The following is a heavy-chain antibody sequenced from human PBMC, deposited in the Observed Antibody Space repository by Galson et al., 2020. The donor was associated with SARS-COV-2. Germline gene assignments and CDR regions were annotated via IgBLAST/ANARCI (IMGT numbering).Heavy chain of an antibody. CDR2: ISYDGSNK. CDR1: GFTFSSYG. J-gene: IGHJ4*02. Sequence: GESLKISCAASGFTFSSYGMQRVRQATGTGLEWVAVISYDGSNKYYADSVKGRFTISRDNSKNTLYLQMNSLRAEDTAVYYCAKDDYDYVWGSYRYPNWGQGTLVTVSS. D-gene: IGHD3-16*02. V-gene: IGHV3-30*18. CDR3: AKDDYDYVWGSYRYPN.